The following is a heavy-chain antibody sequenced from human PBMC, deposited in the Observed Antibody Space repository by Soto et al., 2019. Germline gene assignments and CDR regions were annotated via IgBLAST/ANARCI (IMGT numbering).Heavy chain of an antibody. D-gene: IGHD6-19*01. CDR3: ARGVGGSGLNWFDP. Sequence: SETLSLTCTFSGSSIIGYYWTWVRQSPERGLEWIGYIHYSGGANYNPSLNSRLTMSVDRSKSQFSMKLASVTAADTAVYYCARGVGGSGLNWFDPWGQGTLVTVSS. CDR2: IHYSGGA. V-gene: IGHV4-59*12. J-gene: IGHJ5*02. CDR1: GSSIIGYY.